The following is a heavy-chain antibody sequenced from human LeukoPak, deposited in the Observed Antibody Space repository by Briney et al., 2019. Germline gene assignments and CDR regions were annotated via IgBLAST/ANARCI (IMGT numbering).Heavy chain of an antibody. J-gene: IGHJ4*02. Sequence: GGSLRLSCTASGFFFSTYSMTWVRQGPGKGLEWIAYIEEHGAAVFYSDSVKGRFTVSIDEAKQSMFLQMNSLRADDTAVYYCARGKRGYDRNFDSWGQGTLVTVSS. CDR2: IEEHGAAV. CDR1: GFFFSTYS. V-gene: IGHV3-21*05. CDR3: ARGKRGYDRNFDS. D-gene: IGHD5-12*01.